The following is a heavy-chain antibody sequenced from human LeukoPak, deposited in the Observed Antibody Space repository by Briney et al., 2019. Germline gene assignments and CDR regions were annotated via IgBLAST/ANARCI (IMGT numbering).Heavy chain of an antibody. V-gene: IGHV3-23*01. J-gene: IGHJ4*02. Sequence: GGSLRLSCAASGFTFSSYAMSWVRQAPGKGLEWVSAISGSGGSTYYADSVKGRFTISRDNSKNTLYLQMNSLRAEDTAVYYCAKWGVALYGDYAGGLRYWGQGTLVAVSS. CDR2: ISGSGGST. CDR3: AKWGVALYGDYAGGLRY. CDR1: GFTFSSYA. D-gene: IGHD4-17*01.